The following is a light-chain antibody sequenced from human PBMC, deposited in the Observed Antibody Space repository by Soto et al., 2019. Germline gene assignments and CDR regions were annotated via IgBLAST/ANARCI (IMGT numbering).Light chain of an antibody. V-gene: IGKV1-5*01. CDR1: QSIGSW. J-gene: IGKJ2*01. CDR3: QQYNTYPYT. CDR2: DAS. Sequence: DIQMTQSPSTLSASAGDRVTITCRASQSIGSWLAWYQQKPGKAPKLLIYDASTLESGVPSRFSGSESGTEFTLTISSLQPADFATYYCQQYNTYPYTFGQGTKLEIK.